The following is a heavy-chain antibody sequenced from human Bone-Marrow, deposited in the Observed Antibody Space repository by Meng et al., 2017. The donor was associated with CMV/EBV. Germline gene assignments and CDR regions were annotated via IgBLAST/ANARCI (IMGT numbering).Heavy chain of an antibody. Sequence: ASVKVSCKASGYTFTSYDINWVRQATGQGLEWMGWMNPNSANTGYAQKFQGRVTMTRNTSISTAYMELSSLKSEDTAVYYCARDSRYCSSTSCYTGIDYWGQGTLVTVSS. J-gene: IGHJ4*02. D-gene: IGHD2-2*02. CDR2: MNPNSANT. CDR3: ARDSRYCSSTSCYTGIDY. V-gene: IGHV1-8*01. CDR1: GYTFTSYD.